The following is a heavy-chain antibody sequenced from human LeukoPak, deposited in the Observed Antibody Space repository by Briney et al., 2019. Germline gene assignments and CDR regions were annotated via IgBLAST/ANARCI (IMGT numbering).Heavy chain of an antibody. CDR2: ISSSGSTI. CDR1: GFTLSSYA. CDR3: ARVEYYYGSGSHDY. D-gene: IGHD3-10*01. Sequence: GGSLRLSCAASGFTLSSYAMSWVRQAPGKGLEWVSYISSSGSTIYYADSVKGRFTISRDNAKNSLYLQMNSLRAEDTAVYYCARVEYYYGSGSHDYWGQGTLVTVSS. J-gene: IGHJ4*02. V-gene: IGHV3-48*03.